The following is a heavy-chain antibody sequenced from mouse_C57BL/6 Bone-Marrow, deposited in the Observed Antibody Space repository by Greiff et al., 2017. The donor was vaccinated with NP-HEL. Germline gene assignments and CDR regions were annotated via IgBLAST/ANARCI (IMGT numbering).Heavy chain of an antibody. V-gene: IGHV5-9-1*02. D-gene: IGHD1-1*01. J-gene: IGHJ2*01. CDR1: GFTFSSYA. Sequence: VQLKESGEGLVKPGGSLKLSCAASGFTFSSYAMSWVRQTPEKRLEWVAYISSGGDYIYYADTVKGRFTISRDNARNTLYLQMSSLKSEDTAMYYCTRDHGSLYYFDYWGQGTTLTVSS. CDR2: ISSGGDYI. CDR3: TRDHGSLYYFDY.